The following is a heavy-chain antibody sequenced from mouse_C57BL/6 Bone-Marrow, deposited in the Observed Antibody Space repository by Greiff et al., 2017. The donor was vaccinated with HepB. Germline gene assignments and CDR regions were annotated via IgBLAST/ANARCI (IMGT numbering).Heavy chain of an antibody. CDR3: ARKGNWDYAMDY. Sequence: VQLQELGPGLVQPSQSLSITCTVSGFSLTSYGVHWVRQSPGKGLEWLGVIWSGGSTDYNAAFISRLSISKDNSKSQVFFKMNSLQADDTAIYYCARKGNWDYAMDYWGQGTSVTVSS. J-gene: IGHJ4*01. D-gene: IGHD4-1*01. CDR2: IWSGGST. CDR1: GFSLTSYG. V-gene: IGHV2-2*01.